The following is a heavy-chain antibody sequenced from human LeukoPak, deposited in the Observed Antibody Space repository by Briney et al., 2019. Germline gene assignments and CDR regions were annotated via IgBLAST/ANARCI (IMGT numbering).Heavy chain of an antibody. J-gene: IGHJ4*02. CDR3: AYQRITMVRGVIPFAY. V-gene: IGHV4-34*01. CDR1: GGSFSGYY. Sequence: SETLSLTCAVYGGSFSGYYWSWIRQPPGKGLEWIGEINHSGSTNYNPSLKSRVTTSVDTSKNQFSLKLSSVTAADTAVYYCAYQRITMVRGVIPFAYWGQGTLVTVSS. D-gene: IGHD3-10*01. CDR2: INHSGST.